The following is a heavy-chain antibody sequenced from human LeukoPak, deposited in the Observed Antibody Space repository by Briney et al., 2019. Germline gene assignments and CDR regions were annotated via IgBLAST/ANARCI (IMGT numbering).Heavy chain of an antibody. CDR3: ASEGGVREKPFDY. J-gene: IGHJ4*02. V-gene: IGHV4-34*01. CDR2: INHSGST. Sequence: SETLCLTCAVYGGSFSGYYWSWIRRPPGKGLEWIGEINHSGSTNYNPSLKSRVTISVDTSKNQFSLKLSSVTAADTAVYYCASEGGVREKPFDYWGQGTLVTVSS. D-gene: IGHD3-16*01. CDR1: GGSFSGYY.